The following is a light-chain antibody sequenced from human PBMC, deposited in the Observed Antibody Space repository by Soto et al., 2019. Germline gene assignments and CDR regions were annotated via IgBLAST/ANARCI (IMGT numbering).Light chain of an antibody. CDR2: GAS. Sequence: EIVLTQSPATLSVSPGGRATLSCRASQSVSSDLAWYQQQPGQAPRLLIYGASTTATGIPARFSGSGSGTEFTLTISSLEPEDFAVYYCQQRGTFGGGTKVDIK. J-gene: IGKJ4*01. CDR1: QSVSSD. V-gene: IGKV3-15*01. CDR3: QQRGT.